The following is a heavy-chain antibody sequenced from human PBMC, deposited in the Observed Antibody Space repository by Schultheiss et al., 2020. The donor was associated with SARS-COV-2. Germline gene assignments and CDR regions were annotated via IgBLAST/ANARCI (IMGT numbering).Heavy chain of an antibody. D-gene: IGHD3-10*01. CDR1: GFTFSSYE. CDR3: ARALGYYYGSGRGG. CDR2: ISSSGSTI. Sequence: GGSLRLSCAASGFTFSSYEMNWVRQAPGKGLEWVSYISSSGSTIYYADSVKGRFTISRDNAKNSLYLQMNSLRAEDTAVYYCARALGYYYGSGRGGWGQGTLVTVSS. J-gene: IGHJ4*02. V-gene: IGHV3-48*03.